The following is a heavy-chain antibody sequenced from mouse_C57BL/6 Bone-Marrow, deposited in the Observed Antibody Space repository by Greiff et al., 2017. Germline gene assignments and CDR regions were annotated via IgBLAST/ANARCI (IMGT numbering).Heavy chain of an antibody. CDR2: FHPYNDDT. D-gene: IGHD2-1*01. V-gene: IGHV1-47*01. CDR3: ARGGNYGGYYFDY. Sequence: LVESGAELVKPGASVKMSCKASGYTFTTYPIEWMTQNHGQSLEWIGNFHPYNDDTKYNEKFKGKATLTVEKSSSTVYLELSRLTSDDSAVYYCARGGNYGGYYFDYWGQGTTLTVSS. J-gene: IGHJ2*01. CDR1: GYTFTTYP.